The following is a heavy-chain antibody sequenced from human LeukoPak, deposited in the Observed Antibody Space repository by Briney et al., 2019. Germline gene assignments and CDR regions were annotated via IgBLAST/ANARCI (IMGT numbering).Heavy chain of an antibody. CDR1: GYTLTELS. J-gene: IGHJ6*03. CDR2: FDPEDGET. D-gene: IGHD4-17*01. V-gene: IGHV1-24*01. Sequence: ASVKVSCKVSGYTLTELSMHWVRQAPGKGLEWMGGFDPEDGETIYAQKFQGRVTMTEDTSTDTAYMELSSLRSEDTAVYYCATVLGGDYMGNYYYYMDVWGKGTTVTISS. CDR3: ATVLGGDYMGNYYYYMDV.